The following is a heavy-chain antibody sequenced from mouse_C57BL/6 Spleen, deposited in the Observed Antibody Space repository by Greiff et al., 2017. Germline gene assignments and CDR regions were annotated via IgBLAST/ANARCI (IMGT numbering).Heavy chain of an antibody. D-gene: IGHD1-1*01. J-gene: IGHJ1*03. CDR1: GFTFSSYA. CDR2: ISDGGSYT. V-gene: IGHV5-4*01. Sequence: VQLQQSGGGLVKPGGSLKLSCAASGFTFSSYAMSWVRQTPEKRLEWVATISDGGSYTYYPDNVKGRFTISRDNAKNNLYLQMSHLKSEDTAMYYCARESLTTVVAYDVWGTGTTVTVSS. CDR3: ARESLTTVVAYDV.